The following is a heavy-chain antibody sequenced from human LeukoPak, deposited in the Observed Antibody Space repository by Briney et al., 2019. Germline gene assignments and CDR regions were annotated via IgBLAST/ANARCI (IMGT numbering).Heavy chain of an antibody. CDR3: ARERDHAGYSYFDY. J-gene: IGHJ4*02. CDR1: GFTVSSNY. CDR2: IYSGGST. D-gene: IGHD4-11*01. Sequence: PGGSLRLSCAASGFTVSSNYMSWVRQAPGKELEWVSVIYSGGSTYYADSVKGRFTISRDNSKNTLYLQMNSLRAEDTAVYYCARERDHAGYSYFDYWGQGTLVTVSS. V-gene: IGHV3-53*01.